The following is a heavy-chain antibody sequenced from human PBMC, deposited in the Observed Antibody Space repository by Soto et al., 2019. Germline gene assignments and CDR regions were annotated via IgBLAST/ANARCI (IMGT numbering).Heavy chain of an antibody. CDR2: ISAYNGNT. V-gene: IGHV1-18*01. J-gene: IGHJ4*02. D-gene: IGHD6-6*01. Sequence: ASVKVSCKASGYTFTSYGISWVRQAPGQGLEWMGWISAYNGNTNYAQKLQGRVTMTTDTSTSTAYMELRSLRSDDTAVYYCARYAVYEYSSSSYLFDDWGQGTLVTVSS. CDR3: ARYAVYEYSSSSYLFDD. CDR1: GYTFTSYG.